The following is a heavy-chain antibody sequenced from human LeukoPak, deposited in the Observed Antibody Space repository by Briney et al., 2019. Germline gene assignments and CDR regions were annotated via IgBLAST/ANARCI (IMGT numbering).Heavy chain of an antibody. CDR3: ARDRGSTGAAYYYGMDV. CDR1: GASISSYY. D-gene: IGHD5/OR15-5a*01. J-gene: IGHJ6*02. CDR2: IYYSGST. Sequence: SETLSLTCTVSGASISSYYWSWIRQPPGKGLEWIGYIYYSGSTNYNPSLKSRVTISVDTSKNQFSLKLSSVTAADTAVYYCARDRGSTGAAYYYGMDVWGQGTTVTVSS. V-gene: IGHV4-59*01.